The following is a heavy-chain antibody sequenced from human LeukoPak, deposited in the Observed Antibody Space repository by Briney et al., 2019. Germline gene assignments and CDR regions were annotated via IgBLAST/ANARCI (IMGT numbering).Heavy chain of an antibody. J-gene: IGHJ3*02. CDR1: GFTFSNYW. Sequence: GGSLRLSCEGSGFTFSNYWMGWVRQAPGKGLQWVANIKTDGSEKYYVDSVKGRFTISRDNAKNSVDLQMNSLRAEDTAVYYCARDWFATTLEAFDMWGQGTMVTVSS. CDR2: IKTDGSEK. D-gene: IGHD1-1*01. CDR3: ARDWFATTLEAFDM. V-gene: IGHV3-7*01.